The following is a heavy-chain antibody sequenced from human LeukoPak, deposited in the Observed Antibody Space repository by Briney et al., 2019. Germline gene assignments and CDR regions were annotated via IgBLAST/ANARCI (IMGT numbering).Heavy chain of an antibody. V-gene: IGHV3-23*01. Sequence: PGGSLRLSCAASGFTFSSYAMSWARQAPGKGLEWVSAISGSGGSTYYADSVKGRFTISRDNSKNTLYLQMNSLRAEDTAVYYCAKDRAIWFGELLSPFDYWGQGTLVTVSS. CDR3: AKDRAIWFGELLSPFDY. D-gene: IGHD3-10*01. J-gene: IGHJ4*02. CDR1: GFTFSSYA. CDR2: ISGSGGST.